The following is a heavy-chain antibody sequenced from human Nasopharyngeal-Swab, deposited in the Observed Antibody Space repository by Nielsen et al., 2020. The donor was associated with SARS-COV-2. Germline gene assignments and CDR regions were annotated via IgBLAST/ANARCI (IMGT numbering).Heavy chain of an antibody. CDR2: IIPILGIA. J-gene: IGHJ4*02. V-gene: IGHV1-69*10. D-gene: IGHD2-21*02. CDR1: GGTFSSYA. Sequence: SVKVSCKASGGTFSSYAISWVRQAPGQGLEWMGGIIPILGIANYAQKFQGSVTITADKSTSTAYMELSSLRSEDTAVYYCARTPYCGGDCYRHFDYWGQGTLVTVSS. CDR3: ARTPYCGGDCYRHFDY.